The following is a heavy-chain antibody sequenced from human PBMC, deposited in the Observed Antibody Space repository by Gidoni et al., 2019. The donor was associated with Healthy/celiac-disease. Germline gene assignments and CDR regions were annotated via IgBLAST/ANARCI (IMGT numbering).Heavy chain of an antibody. CDR3: ARVAVAGTGGYYFDY. V-gene: IGHV4-34*01. CDR2: INHSGST. Sequence: QVQLQQWGAGLLKPSETLSLTCAVYGGSFSGYYWSWSRQPPGKGLEWIGEINHSGSTNYNPSLKSRVTISVDTSKNQFSLKLSSVTAADTAVYYCARVAVAGTGGYYFDYWGQGTLVTVSS. CDR1: GGSFSGYY. J-gene: IGHJ4*02. D-gene: IGHD6-19*01.